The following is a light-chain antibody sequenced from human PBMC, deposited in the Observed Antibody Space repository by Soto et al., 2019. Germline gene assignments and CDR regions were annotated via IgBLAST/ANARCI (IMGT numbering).Light chain of an antibody. CDR1: QGITNY. V-gene: IGKV1-27*01. Sequence: DIQMTQSPSSLSASVGDRVTITCRASQGITNYLAWYQQKPGEVPKLLIYGASTLQSGVPSRLSGSGSGTDFTLTINSLQPEDVATYYCQKYISAPFPFGPGTSVDI. CDR2: GAS. CDR3: QKYISAPFP. J-gene: IGKJ3*01.